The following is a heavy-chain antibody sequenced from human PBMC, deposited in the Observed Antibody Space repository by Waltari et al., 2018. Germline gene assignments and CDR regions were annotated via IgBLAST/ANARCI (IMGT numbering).Heavy chain of an antibody. Sequence: EVQLVESGGGLVKPGGSLSLSCAASGFTCRRYSMNWVRQAPGKGLEWVSSIGGSSNYIYYTDSVRGRFTISRDNAKNSLYLQLSSLRAEDTAVYYCARDPFTCGDDCYSDYWGQGTLVTVSS. J-gene: IGHJ4*02. CDR2: IGGSSNYI. CDR1: GFTCRRYS. D-gene: IGHD2-21*02. V-gene: IGHV3-21*01. CDR3: ARDPFTCGDDCYSDY.